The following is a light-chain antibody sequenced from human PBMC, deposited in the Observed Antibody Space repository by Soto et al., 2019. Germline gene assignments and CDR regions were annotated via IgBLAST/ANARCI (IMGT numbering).Light chain of an antibody. CDR3: SSYSSSITLV. CDR1: SSDVGSYNR. CDR2: EVS. Sequence: QSALTQPPSVSGSPGQSVTISCTGTSSDVGSYNRVSWYQQTPGTAPKLMIYEVSNRPSGVPDRFSGSKSGNTASLTISGLQAEDEADYYCSSYSSSITLVFGGGTKLTVL. J-gene: IGLJ2*01. V-gene: IGLV2-18*02.